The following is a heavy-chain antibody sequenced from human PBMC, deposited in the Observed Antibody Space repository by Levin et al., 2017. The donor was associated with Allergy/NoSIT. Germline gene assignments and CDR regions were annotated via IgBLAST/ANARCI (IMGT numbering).Heavy chain of an antibody. CDR1: GYTFTSYD. V-gene: IGHV1-8*01. CDR3: ARRPPDDYGDYRYGMDV. CDR2: VNPNSGNT. Sequence: GESLKISCKASGYTFTSYDINWVRQATGQGLEWMGWVNPNSGNTGYAQKFQGRVTMTRNTSISTAYMELSSLRSEDTAVYYCARRPPDDYGDYRYGMDVWGQGTTVTVSS. D-gene: IGHD4-17*01. J-gene: IGHJ6*02.